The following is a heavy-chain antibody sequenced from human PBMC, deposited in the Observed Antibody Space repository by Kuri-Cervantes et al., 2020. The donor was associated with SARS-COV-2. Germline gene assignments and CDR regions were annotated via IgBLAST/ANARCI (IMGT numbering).Heavy chain of an antibody. CDR3: VRDGDHWNFDY. CDR2: INPDGSYT. D-gene: IGHD1-1*01. Sequence: LSLTCAASGFTFSSYSMNWVRQAPGKGLVWVSRINPDGSYTNNADSVKGRFTLSRDNAKNMLFLQMNSLRAEDTAVYYCVRDGDHWNFDYWGQGTPV. J-gene: IGHJ4*02. V-gene: IGHV3-74*01. CDR1: GFTFSSYS.